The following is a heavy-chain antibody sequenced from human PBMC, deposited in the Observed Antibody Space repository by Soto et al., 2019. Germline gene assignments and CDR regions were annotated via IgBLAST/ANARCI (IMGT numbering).Heavy chain of an antibody. CDR1: PGSFSGYY. CDR2: IYHSGST. Sequence: SQSLSLTCSVYPGSFSGYYWSWIRQPPGKGLEWIGEIYHSGSTNYNPSLMRRVTISVDTSKNQLSLKRSSVTVADTAVYYCGRSSSVGPRPGYYGMDVWGQGTTVTVSS. V-gene: IGHV4-34*01. D-gene: IGHD3-10*01. CDR3: GRSSSVGPRPGYYGMDV. J-gene: IGHJ6*02.